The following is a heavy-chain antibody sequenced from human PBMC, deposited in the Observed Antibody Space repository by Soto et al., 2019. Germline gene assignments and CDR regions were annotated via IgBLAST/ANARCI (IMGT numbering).Heavy chain of an antibody. CDR3: ARWGTAGGFDL. J-gene: IGHJ4*02. Sequence: QVQLVESGGGVVQPGTSLRLSCAASGFRFKSFVMHWVRQAPGKGLEWVAFTSYDGNNKDYGDSVKGRFTVSRDNSQNTLHLQMVFLLPEDTALYYCARWGTAGGFDLWGQGTLVSVPS. CDR1: GFRFKSFV. D-gene: IGHD3-16*01. V-gene: IGHV3-30*19. CDR2: TSYDGNNK.